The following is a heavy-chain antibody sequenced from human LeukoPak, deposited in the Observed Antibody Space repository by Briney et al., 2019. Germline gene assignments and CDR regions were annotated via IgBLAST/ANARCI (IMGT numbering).Heavy chain of an antibody. CDR1: GFTFSDYY. CDR2: ISSSGSTI. D-gene: IGHD6-19*01. CDR3: ARGWDGKWLVLDY. J-gene: IGHJ4*02. Sequence: PGGSLRLSCAASGFTFSDYYMSWIRQAPGKGLEWVSYISSSGSTIYYADSVKDRFTISRDNAKNSLYLQMNSPRAEDTAVYYCARGWDGKWLVLDYWGQGTLVTVSS. V-gene: IGHV3-11*01.